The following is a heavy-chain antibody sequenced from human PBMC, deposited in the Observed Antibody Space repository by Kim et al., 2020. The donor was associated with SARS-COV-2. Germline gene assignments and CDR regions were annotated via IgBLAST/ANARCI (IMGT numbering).Heavy chain of an antibody. V-gene: IGHV3-66*04. D-gene: IGHD6-19*01. J-gene: IGHJ4*02. CDR3: ARQYGSGWGERYFDY. Sequence: ADSVSGRFTISRDNSKNTLYLQMNSLGAADTAVYYCARQYGSGWGERYFDYWGQGTLVTVSS.